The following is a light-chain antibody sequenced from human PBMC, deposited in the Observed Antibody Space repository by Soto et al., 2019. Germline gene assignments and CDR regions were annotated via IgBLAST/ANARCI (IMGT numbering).Light chain of an antibody. J-gene: IGKJ5*01. Sequence: EIEFTQSPATLSLSPGAIAALSCGASQSVSSNYLAWYQQKPGLAPRLLIYDASRRATGIPDRLSGSGSGTEFTLTISRMEPEDFAVDDCRQYGRSLGFGQGTRLEIK. CDR3: RQYGRSLG. V-gene: IGKV3D-20*01. CDR1: QSVSSNY. CDR2: DAS.